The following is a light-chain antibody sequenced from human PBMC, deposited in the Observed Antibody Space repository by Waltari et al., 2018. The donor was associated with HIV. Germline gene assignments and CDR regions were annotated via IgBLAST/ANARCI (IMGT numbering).Light chain of an antibody. CDR1: QNIGSY. CDR2: GAS. V-gene: IGKV3D-15*01. Sequence: VLLTQSPVTLSVSPGDRVTLSCRPRQNIGSYLAWYQQKTGQPPSLLVYGASIRAPGIPARFTGSGSGTDFNLIIDGLQPDDCAVYYCNQYNDWPRCTFGQGTKVEIK. J-gene: IGKJ2*02. CDR3: NQYNDWPRCT.